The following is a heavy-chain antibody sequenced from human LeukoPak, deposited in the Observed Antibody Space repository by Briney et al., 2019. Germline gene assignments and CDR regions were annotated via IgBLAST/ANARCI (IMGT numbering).Heavy chain of an antibody. D-gene: IGHD3-10*01. Sequence: GGSLRLSCAASGFTFSSSGMHWVRQAPGKGLEWVTFIRFDTNNGYYADSVKGRFTISRDNSKNTVYLQMNSLRAEDTAVYYCAKPNYYDSGGYYNLVDYWGQGTPVTVSS. CDR3: AKPNYYDSGGYYNLVDY. J-gene: IGHJ4*02. V-gene: IGHV3-30*02. CDR1: GFTFSSSG. CDR2: IRFDTNNG.